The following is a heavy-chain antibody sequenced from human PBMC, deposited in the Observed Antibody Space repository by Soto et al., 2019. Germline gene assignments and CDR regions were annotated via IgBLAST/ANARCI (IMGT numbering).Heavy chain of an antibody. CDR1: GYTFTSYA. Sequence: ASVKVSCKASGYTFTSYAMHWVRQAPGQRLEWMGWINAGNGNTKYSQKFQGRVTITRDTSASTAYMELSSLRSEDTAVYYCATSEVAEAGYYYYYMDVWGKGTTVTVSS. CDR3: ATSEVAEAGYYYYYMDV. V-gene: IGHV1-3*01. CDR2: INAGNGNT. J-gene: IGHJ6*03.